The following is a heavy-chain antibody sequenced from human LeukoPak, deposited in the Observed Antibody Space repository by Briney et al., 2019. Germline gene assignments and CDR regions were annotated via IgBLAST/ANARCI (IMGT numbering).Heavy chain of an antibody. J-gene: IGHJ4*02. CDR2: INPNNGDT. CDR3: ARGLRIYKAGDSWYFFDY. D-gene: IGHD6-13*01. V-gene: IGHV1-2*02. Sequence: ASVKVSCKASEYAFIAYYIHWLRQAPGQGLECLGWINPNNGDTNYAQKFQGRVTMTRDTSISTAYMELSSLRSDDTAVYYCARGLRIYKAGDSWYFFDYWGQGTPVTVSS. CDR1: EYAFIAYY.